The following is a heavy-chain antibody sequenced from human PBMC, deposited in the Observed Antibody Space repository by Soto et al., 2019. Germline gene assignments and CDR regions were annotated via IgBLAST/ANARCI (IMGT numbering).Heavy chain of an antibody. CDR1: GFTCSDYY. J-gene: IGHJ4*02. Sequence: QVQLVESGGGLVKPGGSLRLSCAASGFTCSDYYMSWIRQAPGKGLEWVSYISSSSSYTNYADSVKGRFTISRDSAKNSLYLQMNSLRAEDTAVYYCARDHHRYSGYDYVDYWGQGTLVTVSS. D-gene: IGHD5-12*01. V-gene: IGHV3-11*05. CDR2: ISSSSSYT. CDR3: ARDHHRYSGYDYVDY.